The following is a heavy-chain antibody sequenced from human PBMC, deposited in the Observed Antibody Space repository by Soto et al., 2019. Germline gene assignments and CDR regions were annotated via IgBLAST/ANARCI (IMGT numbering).Heavy chain of an antibody. J-gene: IGHJ6*04. D-gene: IGHD6-19*01. CDR1: GYSFTSYA. CDR3: ARVGAVAHYNGLDF. Sequence: QVQLVQSGAAVKKPGASVKVSCKDSGYSFTSYAMHWVRQAPGQRLEWMGWINAGNGNTKYPQKFQGRVTIIRDTSASAAYMELSSLTSEDTAVYYCARVGAVAHYNGLDFWGKGTTVTVSS. CDR2: INAGNGNT. V-gene: IGHV1-3*01.